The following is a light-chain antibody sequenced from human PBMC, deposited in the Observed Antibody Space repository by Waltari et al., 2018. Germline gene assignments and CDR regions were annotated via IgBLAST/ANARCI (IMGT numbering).Light chain of an antibody. J-gene: IGLJ2*01. CDR3: CSYAGIYVV. V-gene: IGLV2-11*01. CDR2: DVS. Sequence: QSALTQPRSVSGSPGQSVTISCTGTSIDVGGYHYVSWYQQHPGKAPKLMIYDVSKRPSGVPDRFSGSKSGNTASLTISGLQAEDEADYYCCSYAGIYVVFGGGTKLTVL. CDR1: SIDVGGYHY.